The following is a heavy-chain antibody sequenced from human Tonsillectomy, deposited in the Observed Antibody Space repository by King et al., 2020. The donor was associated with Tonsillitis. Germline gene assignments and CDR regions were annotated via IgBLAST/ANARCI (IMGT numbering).Heavy chain of an antibody. CDR2: ISSIGTTI. J-gene: IGHJ4*02. CDR1: GFTFSDYY. CDR3: ARVGLITAAGSPDY. V-gene: IGHV3-11*01. D-gene: IGHD6-13*01. Sequence: QLVQSGGDLVKPGGSLRLSFAASGFTFSDYYMSWIRQAPGKGLEWVSYISSIGTTISYADSVKGRLTVSRDNAKNSLYLQMNYLRAEDTAIYYCARVGLITAAGSPDYWGQGTLVTVSS.